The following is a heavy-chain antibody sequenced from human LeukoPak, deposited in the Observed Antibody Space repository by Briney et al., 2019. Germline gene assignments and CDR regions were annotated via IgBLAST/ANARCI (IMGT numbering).Heavy chain of an antibody. CDR3: ARYLRGYYYDSSGYYTDY. CDR1: GFTFSDYY. V-gene: IGHV3-11*01. D-gene: IGHD3-22*01. CDR2: ISSSGSTI. J-gene: IGHJ4*02. Sequence: GGSLRLSCAASGFTFSDYYMSWIRQAPGKGLEWVSYISSSGSTICYADSVKGRFTISRDDAKNSLYLQMNSLRAEDTAVYYCARYLRGYYYDSSGYYTDYWGQGTLVTVSS.